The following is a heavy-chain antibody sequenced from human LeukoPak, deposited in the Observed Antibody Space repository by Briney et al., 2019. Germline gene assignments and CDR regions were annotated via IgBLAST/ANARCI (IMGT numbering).Heavy chain of an antibody. CDR2: ITNSGDST. J-gene: IGHJ4*02. CDR3: ARGTLPYGTAGTCYPLAS. V-gene: IGHV3-23*01. D-gene: IGHD2-15*01. Sequence: PGGSLRLSCAASGFTFSNYAMSWLRQAPGKGLEYVSAITNSGDSTVYAGSVRGRFTMSRANSKTTLYRQMNTLRAEDTAIYFCARGTLPYGTAGTCYPLASWGQGTLVTVSS. CDR1: GFTFSNYA.